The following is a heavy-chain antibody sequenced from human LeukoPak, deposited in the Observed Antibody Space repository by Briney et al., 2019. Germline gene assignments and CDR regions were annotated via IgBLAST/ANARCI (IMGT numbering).Heavy chain of an antibody. CDR3: ARDYDSSGYYHRGWYFDL. V-gene: IGHV4-30-4*01. CDR2: LYYSGSN. CDR1: GGSISSGDYF. Sequence: SHTLSLTCTVSGGSISSGDYFWSWIRQPPGKVVEWFGFLYYSGSNYYNPSLKSRVTISVDTSKNHFSLKLSSVTAADTAVYYCARDYDSSGYYHRGWYFDLWGRGTLVTVSS. J-gene: IGHJ2*01. D-gene: IGHD3-22*01.